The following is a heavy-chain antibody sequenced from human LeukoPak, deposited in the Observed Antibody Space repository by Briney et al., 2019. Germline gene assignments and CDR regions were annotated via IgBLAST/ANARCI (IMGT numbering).Heavy chain of an antibody. CDR3: ARRNSGYVDY. J-gene: IGHJ4*02. CDR1: GFTFSSYS. D-gene: IGHD1-26*01. Sequence: GGSLRLSCAASGFTFSSYSMNWVRQAPGKGLEWVSSISSSSSYIYYADSVKGRFTIFRDNAKNSLYPQMNSLRAEDTAVYYCARRNSGYVDYWGQGTLVTVSS. V-gene: IGHV3-21*01. CDR2: ISSSSSYI.